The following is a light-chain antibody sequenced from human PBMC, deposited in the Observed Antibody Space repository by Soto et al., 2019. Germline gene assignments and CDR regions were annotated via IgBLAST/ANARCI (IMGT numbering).Light chain of an antibody. CDR1: QSISSY. CDR2: AAS. Sequence: DIQMTQSPSTLSASVGDRVTITLLASQSISSYLNWYQQKPGKAPKLLIYAASSLQSGVPSRFSGSGSGTDFTLTISSLQPEDFATYYCQQYNSNSPTFGQGTKVDIK. V-gene: IGKV1-39*01. J-gene: IGKJ1*01. CDR3: QQYNSNSPT.